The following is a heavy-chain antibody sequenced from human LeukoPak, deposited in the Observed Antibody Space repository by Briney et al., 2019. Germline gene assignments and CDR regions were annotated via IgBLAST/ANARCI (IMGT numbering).Heavy chain of an antibody. J-gene: IGHJ3*02. V-gene: IGHV3-72*01. CDR2: ICNRASPYCT. Sequence: GGSLRLSCIASGYGFSVHYMYWGRQAPGEGLQRVGRICNRASPYCTDYAASVKGRFTISRADWSNSLYLQMTRVSTAETALYFCTRGRSGQAVYAFDIWGPGTMVTVCS. CDR3: TRGRSGQAVYAFDI. CDR1: GYGFSVHY. D-gene: IGHD6-25*01.